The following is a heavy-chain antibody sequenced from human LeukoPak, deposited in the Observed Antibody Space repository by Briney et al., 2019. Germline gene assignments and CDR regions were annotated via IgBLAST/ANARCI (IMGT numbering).Heavy chain of an antibody. Sequence: GGSLRLSCAASGFTFSRYAMSWVRQAPGKGLEWVSAISGSGGSTYYADSVKGRFTISRDNSKKTLYLQMNSLRAEDTAVYYCAKLPLLYGSSGYFDYWGQGTLVTVSS. CDR2: ISGSGGST. CDR1: GFTFSRYA. CDR3: AKLPLLYGSSGYFDY. V-gene: IGHV3-23*01. J-gene: IGHJ4*02. D-gene: IGHD3-22*01.